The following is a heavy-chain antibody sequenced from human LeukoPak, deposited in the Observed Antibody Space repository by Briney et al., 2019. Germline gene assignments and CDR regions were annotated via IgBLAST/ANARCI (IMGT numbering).Heavy chain of an antibody. Sequence: PSETLSLTCAVSGGSISSGGYSWSWIRQPPGKGLEWIGYIYYSGSTNYNPSLKSRVTISVDTSKNQFSLKLSSVTAADTAVYYCARLGGGSGHYYFDYWGQGTLVTVSS. CDR2: IYYSGST. CDR1: GGSISSGGYS. J-gene: IGHJ4*02. CDR3: ARLGGGSGHYYFDY. D-gene: IGHD2-15*01. V-gene: IGHV4-61*08.